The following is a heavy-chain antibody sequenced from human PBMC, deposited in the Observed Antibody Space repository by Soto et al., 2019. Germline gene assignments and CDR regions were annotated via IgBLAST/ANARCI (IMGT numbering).Heavy chain of an antibody. CDR1: GYSFNGYG. D-gene: IGHD3-10*01. V-gene: IGHV1-18*01. CDR2: ISGYNGNI. Sequence: QVQLVQSGDEVKKPGASVKVSCKASGYSFNGYGLSWVRQAPGQGLEWMGWISGYNGNIKNAQKFQDRVTMTTDTSTSTAYMELRSLRSGDTAVYYCARHGSSILNGMDVWGQWTTVTVSS. J-gene: IGHJ6*02. CDR3: ARHGSSILNGMDV.